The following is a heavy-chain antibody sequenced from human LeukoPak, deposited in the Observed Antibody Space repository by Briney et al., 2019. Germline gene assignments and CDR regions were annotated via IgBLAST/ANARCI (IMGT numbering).Heavy chain of an antibody. J-gene: IGHJ4*02. CDR1: GGSFSGYY. CDR2: INHSGST. V-gene: IGHV4-34*01. D-gene: IGHD6-19*01. CDR3: ARDSSGWYHYFDY. Sequence: SETLSLTCAVYGGSFSGYYWSWIRQPPGKGLEWIGEINHSGSTNYNPSLKSRVTISVDKSKNQFSLKLSSVTAADTAVYYCARDSSGWYHYFDYWGQGTLVAVSS.